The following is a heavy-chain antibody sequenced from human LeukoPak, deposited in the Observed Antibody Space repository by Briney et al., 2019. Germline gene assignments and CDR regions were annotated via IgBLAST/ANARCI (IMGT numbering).Heavy chain of an antibody. CDR2: ISGSGGST. V-gene: IGHV3-23*01. CDR3: AKDQLYSSGPPDY. CDR1: GFTFSSYA. J-gene: IGHJ4*02. Sequence: GGSLRLSCAASGFTFSSYAMSWVRQAPGKGLKWVSAISGSGGSTYYADSVKGRFTISRDNSKNTLYLEMNSLRVEDTAVYYCAKDQLYSSGPPDYWGQGTLVTVSS. D-gene: IGHD6-19*01.